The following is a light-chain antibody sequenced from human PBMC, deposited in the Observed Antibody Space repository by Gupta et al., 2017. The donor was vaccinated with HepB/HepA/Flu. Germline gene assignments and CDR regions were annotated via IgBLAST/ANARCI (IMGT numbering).Light chain of an antibody. CDR3: QQDDSTPKA. CDR1: QSGLDSSNNKNY. Sequence: DIVMTQSPDSLAVSLGERATINCKSSQSGLDSSNNKNYLAWYQQKPGQPPKLLIYWASTRESGVPDRFSGSGSGTDFTLTISIRHAEDVAVYYCQQDDSTPKAFGQGTKVEIK. J-gene: IGKJ1*01. CDR2: WAS. V-gene: IGKV4-1*01.